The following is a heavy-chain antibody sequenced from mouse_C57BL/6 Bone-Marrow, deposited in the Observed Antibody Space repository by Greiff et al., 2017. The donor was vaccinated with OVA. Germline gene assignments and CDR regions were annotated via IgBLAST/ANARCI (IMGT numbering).Heavy chain of an antibody. D-gene: IGHD4-1*01. V-gene: IGHV6-3*01. CDR1: GFTFSNYW. CDR2: IRLKSDNYAT. Sequence: EVKLMESGGGLVQPGGSMKLSCVASGFTFSNYWMNWVRQSPEKGLEWVAQIRLKSDNYATHYAESVKGRFTISRDDSKSSVYLQMNNLRAEDTGIYYCTGAVWDGFAYWGQGTLVTVSA. CDR3: TGAVWDGFAY. J-gene: IGHJ3*01.